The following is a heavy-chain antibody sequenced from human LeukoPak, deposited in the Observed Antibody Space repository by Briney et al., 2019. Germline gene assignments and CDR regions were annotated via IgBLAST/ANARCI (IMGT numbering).Heavy chain of an antibody. CDR2: TYYRSNWVN. Sequence: SQTLSLTCVISGDTVSSNSVAWNWIRQSPSRGLEWLGRTYYRSNWVNEYAASVKSRMSIDPDTSKNQFSLQLYSVTPEDTAVYYCAREESRTFDNWGQGTLVTVSS. CDR3: AREESRTFDN. CDR1: GDTVSSNSVA. V-gene: IGHV6-1*01. J-gene: IGHJ4*02.